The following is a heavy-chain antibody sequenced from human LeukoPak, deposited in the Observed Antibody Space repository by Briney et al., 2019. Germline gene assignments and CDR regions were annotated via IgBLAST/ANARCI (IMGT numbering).Heavy chain of an antibody. Sequence: PSVTLSLTCTVSGGSISDYYWSWIRQPPGKGLEWIGYIHYSGTTNCNPSLKSRVTMSVDTSKNQFSLKLNSVTAADTAVYYCAIHSSGWHLDFWGQGTLATVSS. V-gene: IGHV4-59*01. D-gene: IGHD6-19*01. CDR2: IHYSGTT. J-gene: IGHJ4*02. CDR1: GGSISDYY. CDR3: AIHSSGWHLDF.